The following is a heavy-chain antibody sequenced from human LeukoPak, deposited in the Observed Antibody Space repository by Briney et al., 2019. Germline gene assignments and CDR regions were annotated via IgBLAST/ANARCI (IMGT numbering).Heavy chain of an antibody. J-gene: IGHJ4*02. CDR3: ARDGAMDLKSTNLDY. V-gene: IGHV3-30-3*01. D-gene: IGHD5-18*01. Sequence: GKSLRLSCAASGFTFNTYAMHWVRQAPGKGLEGVALISYDGINKYYADSVRGRFTISRDDSKNTLYLQMSSLRTGDTAVYYCARDGAMDLKSTNLDYWGQGTLVTVSS. CDR2: ISYDGINK. CDR1: GFTFNTYA.